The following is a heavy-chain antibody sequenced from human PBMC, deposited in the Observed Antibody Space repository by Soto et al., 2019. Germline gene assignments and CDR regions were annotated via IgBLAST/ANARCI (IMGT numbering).Heavy chain of an antibody. CDR3: AKGGYSYVPCDY. J-gene: IGHJ4*02. CDR1: GFTFSSYA. V-gene: IGHV3-23*01. Sequence: EVQLLESGGGLVQPGGSLRLSCAASGFTFSSYAMSWVRQAPGKGLEGVSAISGSGGSTYYADSVKGRFTISRDNSKNTLYMQMNSLRAEDTAVYYCAKGGYSYVPCDYWGQGTLVTVSS. CDR2: ISGSGGST. D-gene: IGHD5-18*01.